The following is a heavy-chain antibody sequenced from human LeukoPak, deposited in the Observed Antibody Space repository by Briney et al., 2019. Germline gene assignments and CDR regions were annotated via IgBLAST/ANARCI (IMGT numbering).Heavy chain of an antibody. Sequence: SETLSLTCTVSGGSISSYYWSWIRQPPGKGLEWIGSIYHSGSTYYNPSLKSRVTISVDTSKNQFSLKLSSVTAADTAVYYCARVAGMVRGVINYWGQGTLVTVSS. CDR2: IYHSGST. CDR1: GGSISSYY. J-gene: IGHJ4*02. D-gene: IGHD3-10*01. CDR3: ARVAGMVRGVINY. V-gene: IGHV4-39*07.